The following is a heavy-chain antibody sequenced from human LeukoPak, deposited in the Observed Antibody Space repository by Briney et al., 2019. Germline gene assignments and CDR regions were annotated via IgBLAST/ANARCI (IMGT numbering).Heavy chain of an antibody. Sequence: SVQVSCKTSGGTFSTSAVTWVRQAPGQGLEWMGMIIPVLNITTYAQRFQGRVTITADTSTSTVYMELSSLRSEETAVYYCARDQGLTAPPPYGLDVWGQGTTVIVSS. V-gene: IGHV1-69*04. CDR1: GGTFSTSA. CDR3: ARDQGLTAPPPYGLDV. D-gene: IGHD5-18*01. CDR2: IIPVLNIT. J-gene: IGHJ6*02.